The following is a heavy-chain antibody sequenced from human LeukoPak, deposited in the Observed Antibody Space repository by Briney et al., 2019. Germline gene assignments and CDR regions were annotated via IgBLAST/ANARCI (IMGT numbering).Heavy chain of an antibody. CDR2: ISYDGTNK. Sequence: GGSLRLSCAASGFTFSSYGMHWVRQAPGKGLEWVAVISYDGTNKYYADSVKGRFIMSRDNSKNTLYLQMNSLRAEDTAEYYCAKDPSTVTTGVFDIWGQGTMVSVSS. D-gene: IGHD4-17*01. J-gene: IGHJ3*02. V-gene: IGHV3-30*18. CDR3: AKDPSTVTTGVFDI. CDR1: GFTFSSYG.